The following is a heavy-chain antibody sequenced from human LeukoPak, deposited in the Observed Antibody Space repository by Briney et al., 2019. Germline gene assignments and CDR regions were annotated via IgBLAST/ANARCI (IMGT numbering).Heavy chain of an antibody. V-gene: IGHV3-21*01. D-gene: IGHD1-1*01. CDR3: ARALTTLTYEGY. Sequence: GGSLRLSCAASGFTFSSSAMSWVRQVPGKGLEWVSSISGSNSYILYADSVKGRFTVSRDNAKDSLYLQMNSLRAEDTAVYYCARALTTLTYEGYWGQGTLVTVSS. CDR2: ISGSNSYI. CDR1: GFTFSSSA. J-gene: IGHJ4*02.